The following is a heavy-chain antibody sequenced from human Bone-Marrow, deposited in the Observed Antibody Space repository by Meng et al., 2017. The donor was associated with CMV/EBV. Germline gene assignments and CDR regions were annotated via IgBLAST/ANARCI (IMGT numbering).Heavy chain of an antibody. D-gene: IGHD6-13*01. CDR3: AKSVSSSWSGFDC. CDR1: GFTVSSYA. CDR2: ISGDGDDT. V-gene: IGHV3-23*01. J-gene: IGHJ5*01. Sequence: AASGFTVSSYAMTWVRQVPGQGLEWVSRISGDGDDTSHADSVKGRSTISRDNSKNTLFLQLNSLRAEDTAIYYCAKSVSSSWSGFDCWGQGTLVTVSS.